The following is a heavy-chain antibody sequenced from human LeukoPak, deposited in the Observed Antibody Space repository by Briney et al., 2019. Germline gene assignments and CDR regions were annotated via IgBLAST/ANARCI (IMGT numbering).Heavy chain of an antibody. CDR1: GGSISSYY. Sequence: SETLSLTCTVSGGSISSYYWSWIRQPPGKGLEWIGYIYYSGSTNYNPSLKSRVTISVDTSKNQFSLKLSSVTAADTAVYYCARDTEVYYYDSSGYYWNAFDIWGQGTMVTVSS. CDR3: ARDTEVYYYDSSGYYWNAFDI. J-gene: IGHJ3*02. V-gene: IGHV4-59*12. CDR2: IYYSGST. D-gene: IGHD3-22*01.